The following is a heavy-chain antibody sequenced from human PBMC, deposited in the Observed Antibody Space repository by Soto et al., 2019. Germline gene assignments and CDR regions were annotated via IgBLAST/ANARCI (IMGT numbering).Heavy chain of an antibody. V-gene: IGHV1-18*01. Sequence: QVQLVQSGAEVKKPGASVTVYCKASGYPFASYAISWVRQAPGQGLEWMGWISAYNGNTNYAQKLRGRVTMTTDTSTSTAYMELRSLRSDDTAVYYFARDPPPPDYWGQGTLVTVSS. J-gene: IGHJ4*02. CDR1: GYPFASYA. CDR3: ARDPPPPDY. CDR2: ISAYNGNT.